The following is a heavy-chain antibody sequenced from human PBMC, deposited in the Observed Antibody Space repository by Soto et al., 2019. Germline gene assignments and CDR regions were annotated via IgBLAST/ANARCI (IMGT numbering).Heavy chain of an antibody. V-gene: IGHV3-53*01. J-gene: IGHJ3*01. D-gene: IGHD1-1*01. Sequence: GGSLRLSCVASGFTFSDYNMNWLRQTPGKGLEWVSALYDVDGSFYADSVKGRFTTSSDSSKTTVYLQMNGLRPDDTAVYYCATWHEREHAYDVWGQGTTVTVSS. CDR3: ATWHEREHAYDV. CDR2: LYDVDGS. CDR1: GFTFSDYN.